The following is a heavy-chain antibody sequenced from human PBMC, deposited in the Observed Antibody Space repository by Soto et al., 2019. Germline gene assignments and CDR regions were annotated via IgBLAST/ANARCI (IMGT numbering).Heavy chain of an antibody. J-gene: IGHJ5*02. CDR2: IYYSGST. D-gene: IGHD6-13*01. Sequence: PSETLSLTCTVSGGSISSSSYYWGWIRQPPGKGLEWIGSIYYSGSTYYNPSLKSRVTISVDTSKNQFSLKLSSVTAADTAVYYCARHVGLEEQQLINWFDPWGQGTLVTVSS. V-gene: IGHV4-39*01. CDR3: ARHVGLEEQQLINWFDP. CDR1: GGSISSSSYY.